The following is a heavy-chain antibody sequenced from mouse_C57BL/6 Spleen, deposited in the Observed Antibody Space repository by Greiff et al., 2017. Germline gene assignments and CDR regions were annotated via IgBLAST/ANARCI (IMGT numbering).Heavy chain of an antibody. CDR3: ARIGITTVVAPYYFDY. CDR1: GFSLTSYA. V-gene: IGHV2-9-1*01. CDR2: IWTGGGT. J-gene: IGHJ2*01. D-gene: IGHD1-1*01. Sequence: VKLMESGPGLVAPSQSLSITCTVSGFSLTSYAISWVRQPPGKGLEWLGVIWTGGGTNYNSAPKSRPSISKYNSKSQVFLKMNSLQTDDTARYYCARIGITTVVAPYYFDYWGQGTTLTVSS.